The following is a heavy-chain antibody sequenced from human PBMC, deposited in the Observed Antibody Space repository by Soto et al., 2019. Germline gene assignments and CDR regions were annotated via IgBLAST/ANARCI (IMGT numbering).Heavy chain of an antibody. CDR3: ARFQGDSAAGTRVYYYYGMDV. CDR1: GYSFTSHW. Sequence: GEGLKDFGKGFGYSFTSHWVGWVGQMPGKRLEGNGIIYPGDSATRYSPSFQGQVTISADKSISTAYLQWSSLKASDTAMYYCARFQGDSAAGTRVYYYYGMDVWGQGTTVTVSS. CDR2: IYPGDSAT. D-gene: IGHD6-13*01. J-gene: IGHJ6*02. V-gene: IGHV5-51*01.